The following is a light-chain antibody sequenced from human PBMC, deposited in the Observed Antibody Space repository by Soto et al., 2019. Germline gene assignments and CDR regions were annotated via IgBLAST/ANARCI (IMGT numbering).Light chain of an antibody. CDR2: DNN. V-gene: IGLV1-51*01. J-gene: IGLJ3*02. CDR1: NSNIGKNY. Sequence: QSVLTQPPSVSAAPGQKVTISCSGSNSNIGKNYVSWYKQLPGTAPKLLIYDNNKRHSGISDRFSGSTSGTTATLDITGLQTGDAADYYCGTWDSSLSFGLFGGGTKVTVL. CDR3: GTWDSSLSFGL.